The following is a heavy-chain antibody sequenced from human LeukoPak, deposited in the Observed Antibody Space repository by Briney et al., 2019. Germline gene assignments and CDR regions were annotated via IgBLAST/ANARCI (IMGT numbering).Heavy chain of an antibody. CDR1: GGTFSSYV. J-gene: IGHJ4*02. Sequence: SVKVSCKASGGTFSSYVISWVRQAPGQGLEWMGGIIPIFGTANYAQKFQGRVTITADESTSTAYMELSSLRSEDTAVYYCASGSVVVPAAYVDWGQGTLVTVSS. V-gene: IGHV1-69*13. D-gene: IGHD2-2*01. CDR2: IIPIFGTA. CDR3: ASGSVVVPAAYVD.